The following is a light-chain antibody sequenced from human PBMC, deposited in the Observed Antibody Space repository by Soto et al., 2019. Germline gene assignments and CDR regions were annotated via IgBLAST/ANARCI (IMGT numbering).Light chain of an antibody. CDR1: QSVSSY. V-gene: IGKV3-11*01. J-gene: IGKJ4*01. CDR2: DAS. CDR3: QQRSNWPRLT. Sequence: EIVLTQSPATLSLSPGERATLSCRASQSVSSYLAWYQQKPGQAPRLLIYDASNRATGIPARFSGSGSGTDLTLTISSLEPEDFAVYYCQQRSNWPRLTFGGGTKV.